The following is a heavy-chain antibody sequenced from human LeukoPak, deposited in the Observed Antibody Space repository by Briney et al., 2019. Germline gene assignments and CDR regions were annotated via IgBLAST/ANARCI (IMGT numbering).Heavy chain of an antibody. D-gene: IGHD2-15*01. J-gene: IGHJ4*02. V-gene: IGHV1-69*04. CDR1: GGTFSSYA. CDR3: ARARCSGGSCYQKVYYFDY. CDR2: IIPILGIA. Sequence: ASVTVSCKASGGTFSSYAISWVRQAPGQGLEWMERIIPILGIANYAQKFQGRVTITADKSTSTAYMELSSLRSEDTAVYYCARARCSGGSCYQKVYYFDYWGQGTLVTVSS.